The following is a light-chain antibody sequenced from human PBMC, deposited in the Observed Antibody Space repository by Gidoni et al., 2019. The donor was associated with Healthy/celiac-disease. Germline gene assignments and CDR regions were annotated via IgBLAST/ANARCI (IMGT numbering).Light chain of an antibody. V-gene: IGLV3-1*01. CDR2: QDS. CDR1: KLGDKY. Sequence: SYELTQPPSVSVSPGQTASITCSGDKLGDKYACWYQQKPGQSPVLVIYQDSKRPSGIPERFSGSNSGNTATLTISGTQAMDEADYYCQAWDSSCWVFGGGTKLTV. J-gene: IGLJ3*02. CDR3: QAWDSSCWV.